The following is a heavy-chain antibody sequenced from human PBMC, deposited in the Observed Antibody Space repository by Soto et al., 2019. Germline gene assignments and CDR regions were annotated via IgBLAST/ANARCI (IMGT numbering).Heavy chain of an antibody. CDR3: ARGSSDLSRGTARSKSYYYGMDG. CDR2: MNPNSGNT. J-gene: IGHJ6*02. Sequence: ASVKVSCKASGYTFTSYDINWVRQATGQGLEWMGWMNPNSGNTGYAQKFQGRVTMTRNTSISTAYMELSSLRSEDTAVYYCARGSSDLSRGTARSKSYYYGMDGCGQGTTVTVSS. CDR1: GYTFTSYD. V-gene: IGHV1-8*01. D-gene: IGHD2-15*01.